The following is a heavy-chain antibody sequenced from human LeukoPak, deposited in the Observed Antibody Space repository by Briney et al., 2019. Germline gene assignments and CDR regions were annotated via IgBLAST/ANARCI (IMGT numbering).Heavy chain of an antibody. CDR2: IYYSGST. V-gene: IGHV4-39*01. Sequence: SETLSPTCTVSGGSISSSPYYWGWIRQPPGKGLEWIGNIYYSGSTYYNPSLKTQVTISVDTSKNQFSLKLTSVTAADTAVYYCARHASVDGNWPRPLDYWGQGSLVTVSS. CDR1: GGSISSSPYY. D-gene: IGHD6-19*01. CDR3: ARHASVDGNWPRPLDY. J-gene: IGHJ4*02.